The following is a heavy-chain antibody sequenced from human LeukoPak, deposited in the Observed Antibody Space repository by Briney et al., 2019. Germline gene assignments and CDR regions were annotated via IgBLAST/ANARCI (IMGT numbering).Heavy chain of an antibody. J-gene: IGHJ4*02. CDR3: ARSQYYYGSGRQRVFDY. V-gene: IGHV4-39*01. Sequence: SETLSLTCTVSGGSLSSSSYYWGWIRQPPGKGLEWIGSIYYSGSTYYNPSLKSRVTISVDTSKNQFSLKLSSVTAADTAVYYCARSQYYYGSGRQRVFDYWGQGTLVTVSS. CDR1: GGSLSSSSYY. D-gene: IGHD3-10*01. CDR2: IYYSGST.